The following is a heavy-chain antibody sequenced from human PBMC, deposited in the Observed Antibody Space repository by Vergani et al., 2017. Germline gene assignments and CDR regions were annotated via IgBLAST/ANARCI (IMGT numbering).Heavy chain of an antibody. V-gene: IGHV2-5*02. CDR3: AHRRCGGDCYWFDP. D-gene: IGHD2-21*02. CDR1: GFSLSTRGVG. Sequence: QITLKESGPTLVKPTQTLTLTCTFSGFSLSTRGVGVGWIRQPPGKALEWLALIYWDDDKRYSPSLKSRLTITKDTSKNQVVLTMTNMDPVDTATYYGAHRRCGGDCYWFDPWGQGTLVTVSS. J-gene: IGHJ5*02. CDR2: IYWDDDK.